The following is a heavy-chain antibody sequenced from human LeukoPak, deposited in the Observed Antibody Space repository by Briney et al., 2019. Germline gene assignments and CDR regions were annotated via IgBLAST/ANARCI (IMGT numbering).Heavy chain of an antibody. Sequence: PGGSLRLFRAASGFTVSGNHVSWVRQAPGKGLEWVSVIYRGGDSCYVDSVKGRFTISRDNSKNTLYLQMNSLRAEDTAVYYCARDLSQTDWWCETWG. V-gene: IGHV3-66*01. D-gene: IGHD2/OR15-2a*01. CDR3: ARDLSQTDWWCET. CDR2: IYRGGDS. J-gene: IGHJ5*01. CDR1: GFTVSGNH.